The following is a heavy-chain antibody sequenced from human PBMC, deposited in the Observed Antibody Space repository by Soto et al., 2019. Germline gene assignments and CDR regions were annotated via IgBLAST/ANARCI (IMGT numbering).Heavy chain of an antibody. CDR2: IYYSGST. CDR1: GGSISSGDYY. D-gene: IGHD2-8*01. Sequence: SETLSLTCTVSGGSISSGDYYWSWIRQPPGKGLEWIGYIYYSGSTYYNPSLKSRVTISVDTSKNQFSLKLSSVTAADTAVYYCDRESGILLWFDPWGQGTLVTVSS. V-gene: IGHV4-30-4*01. CDR3: DRESGILLWFDP. J-gene: IGHJ5*02.